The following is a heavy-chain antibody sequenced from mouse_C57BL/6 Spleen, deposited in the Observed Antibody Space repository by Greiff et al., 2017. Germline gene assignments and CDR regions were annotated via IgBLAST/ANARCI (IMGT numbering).Heavy chain of an antibody. CDR3: ATGGYPGGY. CDR1: GYSFTGYY. V-gene: IGHV1-31*01. CDR2: IYPYNGGS. J-gene: IGHJ2*01. D-gene: IGHD2-2*01. Sequence: VQLQQSGPELVKPGASVKLSCKASGYSFTGYYMHWVKQSPGNILDWIGYIYPYNGGSSYNQKFKGKATLTVDTSSSTAYMELRSLTSVDSAVYYYATGGYPGGYWGQGTTLTVSS.